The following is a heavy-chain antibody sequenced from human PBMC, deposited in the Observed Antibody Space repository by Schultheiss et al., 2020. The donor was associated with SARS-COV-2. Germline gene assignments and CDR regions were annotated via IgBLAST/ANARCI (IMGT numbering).Heavy chain of an antibody. V-gene: IGHV4-61*08. CDR2: IYYSGST. CDR3: ARPLDLDSSGYKYFQH. CDR1: GGSISSGGYY. D-gene: IGHD3-22*01. J-gene: IGHJ1*01. Sequence: SETLSLTCTVSGGSISSGGYYWSWIRQHPGKGLEWIGYIYYSGSTNYNPSLKSRVTISVDTSKNQFSLKLSSVSATDTAVYFCARPLDLDSSGYKYFQHWGQGTLVTVSS.